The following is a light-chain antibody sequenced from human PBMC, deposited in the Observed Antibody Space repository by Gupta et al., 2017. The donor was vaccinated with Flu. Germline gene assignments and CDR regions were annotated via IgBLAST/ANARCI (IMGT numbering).Light chain of an antibody. CDR3: QQNYNLPRT. CDR1: QSVSSN. V-gene: IGKV3-15*01. Sequence: GERVTLSCRASQSVSSNLAWYQQRPGQVPKLLIADASGMESGIPSRFSGSGSGTEFTLTISSLQPEDFAIYYCQQNYNLPRTFGEGTKVEIK. CDR2: DAS. J-gene: IGKJ1*01.